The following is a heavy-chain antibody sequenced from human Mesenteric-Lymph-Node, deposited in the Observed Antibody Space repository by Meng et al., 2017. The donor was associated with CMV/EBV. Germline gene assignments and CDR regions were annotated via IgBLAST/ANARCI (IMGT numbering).Heavy chain of an antibody. D-gene: IGHD5-12*01. CDR1: GYTFSDYY. J-gene: IGHJ4*02. CDR3: ARDLRETYEQAAYY. V-gene: IGHV1-2*02. CDR2: INPNSGGT. Sequence: ASVKVSCKASGYTFSDYYIHWVRQAPGQGLEWMGWINPNSGGTNYAQKFQGRVTVTRDTSISTAYMELSRLRSDDTAVYYCARDLRETYEQAAYYWGQGTLVTVSS.